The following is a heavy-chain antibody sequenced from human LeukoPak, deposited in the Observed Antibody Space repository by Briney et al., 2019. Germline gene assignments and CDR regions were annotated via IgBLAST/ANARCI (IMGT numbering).Heavy chain of an antibody. Sequence: HAGGSLRLSCAASGFTFSNYEMHWVRQAPGKGLEWVSYIASSGSTIYYADSVKGRFTISRDNVKKSLYLQMNSLRAEDTAVYYCAREYSSSWYEYAFDMWGQGTMVTVSS. V-gene: IGHV3-48*03. J-gene: IGHJ3*02. CDR2: IASSGSTI. CDR3: AREYSSSWYEYAFDM. CDR1: GFTFSNYE. D-gene: IGHD6-13*01.